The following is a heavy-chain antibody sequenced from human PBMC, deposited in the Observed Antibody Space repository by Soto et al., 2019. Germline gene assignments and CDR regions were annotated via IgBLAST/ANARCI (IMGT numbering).Heavy chain of an antibody. D-gene: IGHD3-10*01. V-gene: IGHV5-51*01. CDR2: IYPRDSDS. CDR1: VYTLSNYW. Sequence: GESLKISCKASVYTLSNYWITWVRQMPGKGLEWMGIIYPRDSDSKYSPAFQGQVTFSVDKSIDTAYLQWTSLEASDTAIYFCARKFAPEFFDSWGQGTLVTVSS. J-gene: IGHJ4*02. CDR3: ARKFAPEFFDS.